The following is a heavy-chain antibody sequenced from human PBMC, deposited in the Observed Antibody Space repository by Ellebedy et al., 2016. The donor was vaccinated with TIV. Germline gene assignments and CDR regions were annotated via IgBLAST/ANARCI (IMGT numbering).Heavy chain of an antibody. CDR3: AREAYFGVVLTDAFDI. CDR2: ISSRGTTI. Sequence: GESLKISCAASGFTFSNYGINWVRQTPGGRLEWLARISSRGTTIKYADSVEGRFTVSRDNIKKSVVLQMNSLRAEDTALYFCAREAYFGVVLTDAFDIWGQGTMVSVSS. CDR1: GFTFSNYG. J-gene: IGHJ3*02. D-gene: IGHD3-3*01. V-gene: IGHV3-48*04.